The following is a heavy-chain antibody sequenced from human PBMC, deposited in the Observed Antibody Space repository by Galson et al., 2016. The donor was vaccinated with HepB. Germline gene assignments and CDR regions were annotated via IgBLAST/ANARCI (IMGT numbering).Heavy chain of an antibody. CDR1: RFTFINSW. J-gene: IGHJ2*01. CDR2: IKQDGSEK. CDR3: ARALSSIGWTYWYFDL. D-gene: IGHD6-19*01. Sequence: SLRLSCAASRFTFINSWMSWVRQAPGKGLEGVAKIKQDGSEKYYVDSVKGRFTISRDNAKKSLFLQMNGLRAYDTAVYYCARALSSIGWTYWYFDLWGRGTLVTVSS. V-gene: IGHV3-7*03.